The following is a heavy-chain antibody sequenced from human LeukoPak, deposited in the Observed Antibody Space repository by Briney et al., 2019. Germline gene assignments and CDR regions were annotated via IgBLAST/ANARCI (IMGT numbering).Heavy chain of an antibody. CDR2: VSHDGGLK. V-gene: IGHV3-30*04. Sequence: GGSLRLSCEASGFIFSTYAIHWVRQTPGKGLEWVAVVSHDGGLKYHADSVKGRFNIARDNSKNTVYLEMNSLRADDTAIYYCARDGYSDISGFSPLDYWGQGNLVTVSS. D-gene: IGHD3-22*01. CDR1: GFIFSTYA. J-gene: IGHJ4*02. CDR3: ARDGYSDISGFSPLDY.